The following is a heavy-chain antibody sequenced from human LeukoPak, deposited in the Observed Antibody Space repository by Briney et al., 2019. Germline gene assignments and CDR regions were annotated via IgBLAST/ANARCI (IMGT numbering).Heavy chain of an antibody. CDR1: KFTFDDYG. D-gene: IGHD3-10*01. J-gene: IGHJ6*03. CDR3: ARYRRGLGYMDV. Sequence: LAGGSLRLSCAASKFTFDDYGMSWVRHVPGKGLEWVSGISWNGGSTGYADSVKGRFTISRDNAKNSLYLQMNSLRAEDTALYYCARYRRGLGYMDVWGKGTTVTVSS. CDR2: ISWNGGST. V-gene: IGHV3-20*04.